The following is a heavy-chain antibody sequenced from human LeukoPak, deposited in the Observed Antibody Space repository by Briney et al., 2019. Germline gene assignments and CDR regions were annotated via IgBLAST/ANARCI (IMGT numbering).Heavy chain of an antibody. J-gene: IGHJ4*02. CDR2: IWYDGSNK. CDR3: ARDRVGANFDY. Sequence: GRSLRLSCAASGFTFSSYGMHWVRQAPGKGLEWVAVIWYDGSNKYYADSVKGRFTISRDNSKNTLYLQMNSLRAEDTAVYYCARDRVGANFDYWGQGTLVTVSS. V-gene: IGHV3-33*01. D-gene: IGHD1-26*01. CDR1: GFTFSSYG.